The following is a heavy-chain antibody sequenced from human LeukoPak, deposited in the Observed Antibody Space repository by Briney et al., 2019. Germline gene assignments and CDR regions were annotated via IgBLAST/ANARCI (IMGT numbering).Heavy chain of an antibody. D-gene: IGHD1-26*01. CDR1: GGSLCRCRYK. V-gene: IGHV4-39*07. CDR3: ARDGRFPPEVLPRYFDY. J-gene: IGHJ4*02. CDR2: VYYSGST. Sequence: ETQPLTCTLRGGSLCRCRYKWGWYRQPPGTGREGLGSVYYSGSTYYNPSLKSRVTISVETSKNQFSLKLSSVTAADTAVYYCARDGRFPPEVLPRYFDYWGQGTLVTVSS.